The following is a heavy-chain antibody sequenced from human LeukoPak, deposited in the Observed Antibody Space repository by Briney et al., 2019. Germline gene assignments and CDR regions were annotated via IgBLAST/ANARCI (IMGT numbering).Heavy chain of an antibody. J-gene: IGHJ5*02. CDR1: GGSFSGYY. D-gene: IGHD4-17*01. CDR2: INHSGST. Sequence: SETLSLTCAVYGGSFSGYYWSWIRQPPGKGLEWIGEINHSGSTNYNPSLKSRVTISVDTSKNQFSLKLSSVTAADTAVYYCARGVDYGDDNWFDPWGQGTLVTVSS. CDR3: ARGVDYGDDNWFDP. V-gene: IGHV4-34*01.